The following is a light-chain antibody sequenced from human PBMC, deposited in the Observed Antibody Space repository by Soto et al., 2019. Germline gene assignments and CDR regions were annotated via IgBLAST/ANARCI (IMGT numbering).Light chain of an antibody. CDR3: GSKAGSDKHVV. CDR2: EVT. J-gene: IGLJ2*01. Sequence: QSALTQPPSASGSPGQSVTLSCSGISSDIRDSNYVSWYQQHPGKAPKLAVSEVTKRPSGVPDRFSGSRSGTTAFLTISGLQTEDEADYYCGSKAGSDKHVVFGGGTKVTVL. V-gene: IGLV2-8*01. CDR1: SSDIRDSNY.